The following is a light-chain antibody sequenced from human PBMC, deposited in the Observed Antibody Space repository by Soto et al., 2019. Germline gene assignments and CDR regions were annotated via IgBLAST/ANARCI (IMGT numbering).Light chain of an antibody. CDR2: GAS. CDR3: QQYGSSPST. Sequence: EIVLTQSPGTLSLSPGESATLSCRASQSVGSSYLAWYRQKPGQAPRLLIYGASSRATGIPDRFNGGGSGTDFTLTISRLEPEDFAVYYCQQYGSSPSTFGQGTKVEIK. CDR1: QSVGSSY. V-gene: IGKV3-20*01. J-gene: IGKJ1*01.